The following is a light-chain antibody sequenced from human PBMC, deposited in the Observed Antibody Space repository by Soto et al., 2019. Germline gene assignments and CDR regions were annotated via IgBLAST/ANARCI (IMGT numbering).Light chain of an antibody. J-gene: IGLJ1*01. V-gene: IGLV2-14*03. Sequence: QSALTQPASVSGSPGQSITISCTGTHSDIGNYNYVSWYQHLPGKAPKLMIYDVGSRPSGVSSRFSGSKSCNTASLAISGLQAEDEADYYCNSYREDHPRFSVFGTGTKVTVL. CDR2: DVG. CDR1: HSDIGNYNY. CDR3: NSYREDHPRFSV.